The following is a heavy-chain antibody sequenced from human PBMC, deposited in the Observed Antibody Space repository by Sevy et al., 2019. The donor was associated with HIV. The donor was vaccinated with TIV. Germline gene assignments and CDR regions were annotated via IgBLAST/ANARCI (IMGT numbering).Heavy chain of an antibody. CDR3: ALERLSSDVAEYFQN. D-gene: IGHD1-1*01. J-gene: IGHJ1*01. Sequence: GGSLRLSCATSGFTFSSYSMHWVRQAPGKGLEWVATISHDGINKHYADSVKGRFTISRDNFKNSLSLQMNSLRAEDTAVYFCALERLSSDVAEYFQNWGQGTLVTVSS. V-gene: IGHV3-30-3*01. CDR2: ISHDGINK. CDR1: GFTFSSYS.